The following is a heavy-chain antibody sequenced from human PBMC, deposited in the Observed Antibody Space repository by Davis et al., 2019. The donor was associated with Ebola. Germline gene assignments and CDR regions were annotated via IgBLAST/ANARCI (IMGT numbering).Heavy chain of an antibody. Sequence: SETLSLTCTVSGGSISSYYWSWIRQPPGKGLEWIGEINHSGSTNYNPSLKSRVTISVDTSKNQFSLKLSSVTAADTAVYYCARGYLWQYKRFDPWGQGTLVTVSS. CDR2: INHSGST. J-gene: IGHJ5*02. V-gene: IGHV4-34*01. D-gene: IGHD6-19*01. CDR3: ARGYLWQYKRFDP. CDR1: GGSISSYY.